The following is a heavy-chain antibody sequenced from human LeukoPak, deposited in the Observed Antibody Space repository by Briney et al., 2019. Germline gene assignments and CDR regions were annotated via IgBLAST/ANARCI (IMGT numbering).Heavy chain of an antibody. CDR2: IYYSGTT. J-gene: IGHJ6*03. CDR3: RGAARPHYNSYVDV. Sequence: PSQTLSLTCTVSGGSISNGDYYWSWIRQPPGKGLEWIGYIYYSGTTYYNPSLKSRVTISVDTPKNQFSLKVNSVTAADAAVYYCRGAARPHYNSYVDVWGKGTTVTVSS. D-gene: IGHD6-6*01. CDR1: GGSISNGDYY. V-gene: IGHV4-30-4*08.